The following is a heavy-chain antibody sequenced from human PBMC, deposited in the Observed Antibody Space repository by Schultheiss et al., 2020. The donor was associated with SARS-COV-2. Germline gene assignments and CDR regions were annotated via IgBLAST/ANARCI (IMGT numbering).Heavy chain of an antibody. J-gene: IGHJ4*02. D-gene: IGHD5-24*01. CDR1: GGSISSYY. Sequence: SQTLSLTCTVSGGSISSYYWSWIRQPPGKGLEWIGEINHSGSTNYNPSLKSRVTISVDTSKNQFSLKLSSVTAADTAVYYCARLERWLQSVWGQGTLVTVSS. V-gene: IGHV4-59*08. CDR2: INHSGST. CDR3: ARLERWLQSV.